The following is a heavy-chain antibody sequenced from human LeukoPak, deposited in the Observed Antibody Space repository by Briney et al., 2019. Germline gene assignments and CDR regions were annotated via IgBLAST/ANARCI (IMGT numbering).Heavy chain of an antibody. CDR2: IIPIFGTA. V-gene: IGHV1-69*01. Sequence: ASVKVSCKASGGTFSSYAISWVRQAPGQGLEWMGGIIPIFGTANYAQGFQGRVAITADESTSTAYMELSSLRSEDTAVYYCARDPIAARHFDYWGQGTLVTVSS. CDR3: ARDPIAARHFDY. J-gene: IGHJ4*02. CDR1: GGTFSSYA. D-gene: IGHD6-6*01.